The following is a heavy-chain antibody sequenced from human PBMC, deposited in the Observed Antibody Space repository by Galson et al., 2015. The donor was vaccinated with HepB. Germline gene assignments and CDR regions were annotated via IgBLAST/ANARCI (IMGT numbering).Heavy chain of an antibody. CDR3: AKDPSRLLEAGRLDS. Sequence: SLRLSCAGSGFTFSSFGLHWVCQAPGKGLDWVAVISHNGNYKYYADSVKGRFTISRDNSKTTVYLQMNSLRAEDTAVYYCAKDPSRLLEAGRLDSWGQGTLVTVSS. CDR2: ISHNGNYK. CDR1: GFTFSSFG. D-gene: IGHD6-19*01. J-gene: IGHJ4*02. V-gene: IGHV3-30*18.